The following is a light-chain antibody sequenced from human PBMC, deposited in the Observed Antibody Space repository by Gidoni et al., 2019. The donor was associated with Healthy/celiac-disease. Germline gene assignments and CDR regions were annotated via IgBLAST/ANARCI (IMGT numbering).Light chain of an antibody. V-gene: IGLV4-69*01. CDR1: SGHSSYA. J-gene: IGLJ1*01. CDR3: QTWGTGIGV. Sequence: QLVLTQSPSASASLGASVKLTCTLSSGHSSYAIEWHQQQPEKGPRYLMKLNSDGSHSKGDGIPDRFSGSSSGAERYLTISSLQSEDEADYYCQTWGTGIGVFGTGTKVTVL. CDR2: LNSDGSH.